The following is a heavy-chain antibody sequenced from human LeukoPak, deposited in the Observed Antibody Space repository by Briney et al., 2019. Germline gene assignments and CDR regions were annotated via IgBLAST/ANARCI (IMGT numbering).Heavy chain of an antibody. V-gene: IGHV4-59*01. Sequence: SETLSLTCTVSGGSISSYYWSWIRQPPGKGLEWIGYIYYSRSTNYNPSLKSRVTISVDTSKNQFSLKLSSVTAADTAVYYCARGVTIFGVVIRYFDYWGQGTLVSVSS. J-gene: IGHJ4*02. CDR3: ARGVTIFGVVIRYFDY. D-gene: IGHD3-3*01. CDR2: IYYSRST. CDR1: GGSISSYY.